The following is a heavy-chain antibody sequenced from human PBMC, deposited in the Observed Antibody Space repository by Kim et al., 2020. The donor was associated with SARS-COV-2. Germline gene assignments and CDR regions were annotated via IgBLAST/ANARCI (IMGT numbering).Heavy chain of an antibody. CDR3: ARDKIASSLEWSSRLRLGELSPFDY. CDR2: IIPIFGTA. V-gene: IGHV1-69*13. D-gene: IGHD3-16*02. CDR1: GGTFSSYA. Sequence: SVKVSCKASGGTFSSYAISWVRQAPGQGLEWMGGIIPIFGTANYAQKFQGRVTITADESTSTAYMELSSLRSEDTAVYYCARDKIASSLEWSSRLRLGELSPFDYWGQGTLVTVSS. J-gene: IGHJ4*02.